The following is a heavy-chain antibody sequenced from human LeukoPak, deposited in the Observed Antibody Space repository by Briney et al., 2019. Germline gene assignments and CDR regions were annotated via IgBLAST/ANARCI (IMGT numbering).Heavy chain of an antibody. D-gene: IGHD2-2*02. J-gene: IGHJ4*02. CDR2: IYYSGDT. V-gene: IGHV4-59*01. CDR3: ARGTTRYTTTYYFDY. CDR1: GTSISNYY. Sequence: SETLSLTCTVSGTSISNYYWSWIRQPPGKGLEWIGYIYYSGDTNYNPSLKSRVTMSVDTSKNQFSLKLSSLAAADTAVFYCARGTTRYTTTYYFDYWGQGTLVTVSS.